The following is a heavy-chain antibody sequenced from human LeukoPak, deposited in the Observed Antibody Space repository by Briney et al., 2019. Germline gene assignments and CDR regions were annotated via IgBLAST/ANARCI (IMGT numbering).Heavy chain of an antibody. CDR2: IKEDGSDK. V-gene: IGHV3-7*01. Sequence: GGSLRLSCAASGFTFSNYWMNWVRQAPGRGLEWVANIKEDGSDKYYVDSVKGRFTISKDNAKNSLYLQMNSLRVEDTAVYYCVPLNWNPPGDFDRWGQGTLVTVSS. CDR3: VPLNWNPPGDFDR. J-gene: IGHJ4*02. CDR1: GFTFSNYW. D-gene: IGHD1-20*01.